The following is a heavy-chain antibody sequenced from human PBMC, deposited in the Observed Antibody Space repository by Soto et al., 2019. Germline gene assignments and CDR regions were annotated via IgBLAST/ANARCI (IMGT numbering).Heavy chain of an antibody. Sequence: QVQLQESGPGLVKPSQTLSLTCTVSGGSISSGAYYWSWIRQHSEKGLEWIGYMHYSGIAYYNPSLAGRVTLSVDTSKNQFSLKLSSVTAADTAVYYCARYYFDNSGYSHWFGPWGRGTLVTVSS. V-gene: IGHV4-31*03. CDR1: GGSISSGAYY. J-gene: IGHJ5*02. CDR2: MHYSGIA. CDR3: ARYYFDNSGYSHWFGP. D-gene: IGHD3-22*01.